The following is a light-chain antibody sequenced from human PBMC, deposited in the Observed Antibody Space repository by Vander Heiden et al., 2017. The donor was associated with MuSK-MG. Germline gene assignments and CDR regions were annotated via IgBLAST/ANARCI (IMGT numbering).Light chain of an antibody. J-gene: IGKJ2*01. CDR1: QRISRNY. CDR3: QQDGSSPYT. Sequence: VSTQSPGTLSLSPGERATLSCSTSQRISRNYLDWYQQKPGQAPRLLIYVASGRDTGIPDRFSGSGSGTDFTLTISRLEPEDFAVYYCQQDGSSPYTFGQGTKLEIK. CDR2: VAS. V-gene: IGKV3-20*01.